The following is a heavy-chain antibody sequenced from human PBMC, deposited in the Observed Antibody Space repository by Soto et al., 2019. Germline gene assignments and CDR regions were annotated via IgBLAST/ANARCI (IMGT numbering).Heavy chain of an antibody. V-gene: IGHV4-34*01. CDR1: GGSFSGYY. D-gene: IGHD5-18*01. CDR3: ARGGRTALVTSYYYGMDV. Sequence: PSLTFAVYGGSFSGYYWSWIRQPPGKGLEWIGEINHSGSTNYNPSLKSRGTISVDTSKNQFSQKLSSVTAADTAVYYCARGGRTALVTSYYYGMDVCGQGTTLTVSS. CDR2: INHSGST. J-gene: IGHJ6*02.